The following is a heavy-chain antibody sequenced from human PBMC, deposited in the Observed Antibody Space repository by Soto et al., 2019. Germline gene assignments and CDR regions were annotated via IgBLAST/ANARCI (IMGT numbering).Heavy chain of an antibody. J-gene: IGHJ5*02. CDR3: ARDGVVGATQNWFDP. CDR2: INPSGGST. CDR1: GYTFTSYY. D-gene: IGHD1-26*01. Sequence: GASVKVSCKASGYTFTSYYMHWVRQAPGQGLEWMGIINPSGGSTSYAQKFQGRVTMTRDTSTSTVYMELSSLRSEDTAVYYCARDGVVGATQNWFDPWGQGTLVTVSS. V-gene: IGHV1-46*01.